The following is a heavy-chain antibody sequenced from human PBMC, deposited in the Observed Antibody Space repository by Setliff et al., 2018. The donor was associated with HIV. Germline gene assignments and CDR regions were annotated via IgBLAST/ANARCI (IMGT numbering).Heavy chain of an antibody. J-gene: IGHJ4*02. CDR2: SFSNDEK. CDR3: ARIRAGILWSGGLSQQLYYFDS. D-gene: IGHD3-10*01. Sequence: GSGPTLVNPTATLTLTCTVSGFSLSNAGMGVGWIRQPPGRALEWLAHSFSNDEKSYTPSLKNRLNISKDTSKSQVVLTMTNMDPVDTATYFCARIRAGILWSGGLSQQLYYFDSWGQGTLVTVSS. V-gene: IGHV2-26*01. CDR1: GFSLSNAGMG.